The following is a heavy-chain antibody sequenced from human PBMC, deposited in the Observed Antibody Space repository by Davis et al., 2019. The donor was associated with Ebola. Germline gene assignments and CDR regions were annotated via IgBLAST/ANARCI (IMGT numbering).Heavy chain of an antibody. D-gene: IGHD2-2*01. Sequence: SETLSLTCAIYGGSFSGYYWSWIRQPPGKGLEWIGEINHSGSTNYNPSLKSRVTISVDTSKNQFSLKLSSVTAADTAVYYCARESLGYCSSTSCYAPFDYWGQGTLVTVSS. CDR1: GGSFSGYY. J-gene: IGHJ4*02. V-gene: IGHV4-34*01. CDR3: ARESLGYCSSTSCYAPFDY. CDR2: INHSGST.